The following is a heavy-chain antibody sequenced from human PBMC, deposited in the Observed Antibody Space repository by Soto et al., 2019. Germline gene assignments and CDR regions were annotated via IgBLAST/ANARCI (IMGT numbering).Heavy chain of an antibody. CDR1: GFTFSSYA. CDR3: ARDPTVTTRYYYYGMDV. V-gene: IGHV3-30-3*01. D-gene: IGHD4-17*01. J-gene: IGHJ6*02. CDR2: ISYDGSNK. Sequence: ESGGGVVQPGRSLRLSCAASGFTFSSYAMHWVRQAPGKGLEWVAVISYDGSNKYYADSVKGRFTISRDNSKNTLYLQMNSLRAEDTAVYYCARDPTVTTRYYYYGMDVWGQGTTVTVSS.